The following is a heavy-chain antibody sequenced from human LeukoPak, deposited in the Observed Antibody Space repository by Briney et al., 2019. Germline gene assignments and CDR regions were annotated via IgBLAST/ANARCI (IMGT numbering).Heavy chain of an antibody. J-gene: IGHJ4*02. Sequence: SETLSLTCSVSGGSMNGYYWSWIPQTPGKGLEWIGYLYYSGSTNYNPSLKSRVTISVDTSKNQFSLKLSSVTAADTAVYYCARHVWLQPFDYWGQGTLVTVSS. CDR1: GGSMNGYY. CDR2: LYYSGST. D-gene: IGHD3-9*01. CDR3: ARHVWLQPFDY. V-gene: IGHV4-59*08.